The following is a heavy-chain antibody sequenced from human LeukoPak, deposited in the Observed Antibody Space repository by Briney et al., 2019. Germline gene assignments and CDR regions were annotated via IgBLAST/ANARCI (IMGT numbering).Heavy chain of an antibody. CDR1: GGTFSSYA. Sequence: SVKVSCKASGGTFSSYAISWVRQAPGQGLEWMGGIIPIFGTANYAQKFQGRVTISTDESTSTAYMELSSLRSEDTAVYYCARDRVHDYGDRGAFDIWGQGTMVTVSS. J-gene: IGHJ3*02. D-gene: IGHD4-17*01. CDR3: ARDRVHDYGDRGAFDI. CDR2: IIPIFGTA. V-gene: IGHV1-69*05.